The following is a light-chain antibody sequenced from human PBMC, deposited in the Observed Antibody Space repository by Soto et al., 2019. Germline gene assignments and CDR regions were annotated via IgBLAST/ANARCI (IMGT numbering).Light chain of an antibody. CDR1: NSNIGSNP. CDR3: AAWDDRLSDLL. J-gene: IGLJ2*01. V-gene: IGLV1-44*01. Sequence: QSALAQPPSVSGAPGQRVTISCSGSNSNIGSNPVHWYQQFPGTAPKVLIYSNYQRPSGVPDRFSGSKSGTSASLAISGLQSEDEADYYCAAWDDRLSDLLFGGGTKVTVL. CDR2: SNY.